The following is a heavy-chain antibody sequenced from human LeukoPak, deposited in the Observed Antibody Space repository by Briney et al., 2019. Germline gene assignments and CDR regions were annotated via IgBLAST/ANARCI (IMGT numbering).Heavy chain of an antibody. CDR1: GGSISSGDYY. J-gene: IGHJ5*02. CDR3: ARDGSGFNWFDP. D-gene: IGHD3-22*01. Sequence: PSETLSLTCTVSGGSISSGDYYWSWIRQPPGKGLEWIGYIYYSGSTYYNPSLKSRVTISVDTSKNQFSLKLSSVTAADTAVYYCARDGSGFNWFDPWGQGTLVTVSS. CDR2: IYYSGST. V-gene: IGHV4-30-4*01.